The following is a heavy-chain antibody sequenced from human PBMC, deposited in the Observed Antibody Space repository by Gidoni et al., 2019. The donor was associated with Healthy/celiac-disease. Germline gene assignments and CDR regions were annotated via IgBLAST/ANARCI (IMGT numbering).Heavy chain of an antibody. CDR1: GFTFSSYG. CDR3: AKGSGDPYYFDY. CDR2: ISYDGSNK. J-gene: IGHJ4*02. Sequence: QVQLVESGGGVVQPGRSLRLSCAASGFTFSSYGLHWVRQAPGKGLEWVAVISYDGSNKYYADSVKGRFTISRDNSKNTLYLQMNSLRAEDTAVYYCAKGSGDPYYFDYWGQGTLVTVSS. D-gene: IGHD2-21*02. V-gene: IGHV3-30*18.